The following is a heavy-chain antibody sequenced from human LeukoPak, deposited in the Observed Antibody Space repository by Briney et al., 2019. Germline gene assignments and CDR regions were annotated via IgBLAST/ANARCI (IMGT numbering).Heavy chain of an antibody. CDR3: ARPRGGYGGNYGMDV. CDR1: GFTVSSNY. Sequence: GGSLRLSCAASGFTVSSNYMSWVRQAPGKGLEWVSVIYSGGSTYYADSVKGRFTISRDNSKNTLYLQMNSLRAEDTAVYYCARPRGGYGGNYGMDVWGQGTTVTVSS. J-gene: IGHJ6*02. CDR2: IYSGGST. V-gene: IGHV3-66*04. D-gene: IGHD4-23*01.